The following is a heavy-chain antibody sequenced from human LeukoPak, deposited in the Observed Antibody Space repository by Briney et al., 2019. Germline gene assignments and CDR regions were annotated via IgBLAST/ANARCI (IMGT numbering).Heavy chain of an antibody. J-gene: IGHJ5*02. Sequence: SETLSLTCTVSGGSISSYYWSWIRQPPGKGLEWFGYIYYSGSTNYNPSLKSRVTISVDTSKNQFSLKLSSVTAADTAVYYCARGPSSGYDSIPGWFDPWGQGTLVTVSS. D-gene: IGHD3-3*01. CDR3: ARGPSSGYDSIPGWFDP. V-gene: IGHV4-59*01. CDR2: IYYSGST. CDR1: GGSISSYY.